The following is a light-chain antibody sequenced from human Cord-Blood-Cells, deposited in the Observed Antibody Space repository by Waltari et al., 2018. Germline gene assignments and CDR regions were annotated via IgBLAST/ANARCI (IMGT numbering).Light chain of an antibody. J-gene: IGLJ3*02. Sequence: QSALTQPASVSGSPGQSITISCTGTSSDVGGYNHVSWYQQHPGKSPKLMCYDVRNRPSGVSNRFSGSKSGNTASLTISGLQAEDEADYYCSSYTSSSTWVFGGGTKLTVL. CDR1: SSDVGGYNH. CDR3: SSYTSSSTWV. CDR2: DVR. V-gene: IGLV2-14*03.